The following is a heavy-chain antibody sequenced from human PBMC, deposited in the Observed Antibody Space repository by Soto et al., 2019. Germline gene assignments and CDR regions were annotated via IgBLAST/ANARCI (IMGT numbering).Heavy chain of an antibody. CDR1: GFTFSSYS. V-gene: IGHV3-21*01. CDR3: ARDTLGYCSGGSCYQGSY. J-gene: IGHJ4*02. D-gene: IGHD2-15*01. Sequence: EVQLVESGGGLVKPGGSLRLSCAASGFTFSSYSMNWVRPAPGKGREWVSSISSSSSYIYYADSVKGRFTISRDNAKNSLYLQMNSLRAEDTAVYYCARDTLGYCSGGSCYQGSYWGQGTLVTVSS. CDR2: ISSSSSYI.